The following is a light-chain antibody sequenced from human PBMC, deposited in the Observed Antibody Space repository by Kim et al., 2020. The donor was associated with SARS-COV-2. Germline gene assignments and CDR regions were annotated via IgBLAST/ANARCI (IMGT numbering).Light chain of an antibody. CDR1: SLTTYY. V-gene: IGLV3-19*01. CDR3: HSRDSSGNHQV. CDR2: AND. J-gene: IGLJ2*01. Sequence: ALGQTVSITCQGDSLTTYYASWYQQKPGQAPVLVFYANDNRPSGIPDRFSGSSSGNTASLTITETQAEDEADYFCHSRDSSGNHQVFGGGTQLTVL.